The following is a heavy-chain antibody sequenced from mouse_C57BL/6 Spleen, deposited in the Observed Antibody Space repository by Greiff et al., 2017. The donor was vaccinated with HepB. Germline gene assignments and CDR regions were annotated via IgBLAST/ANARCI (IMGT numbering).Heavy chain of an antibody. J-gene: IGHJ4*01. D-gene: IGHD4-1*01. CDR1: GFTFSDYY. CDR3: ARQLGRGAMDY. V-gene: IGHV5-12*01. Sequence: EVMLVESGGGLVQPGGSLKLSCAASGFTFSDYYMYWVRQTPEKRLEWVAYISNGGGSTYYPDTVKGRFTISRDNAKNTLYLQMSRLKSEDTAMYYCARQLGRGAMDYWGQGTSVTVSS. CDR2: ISNGGGST.